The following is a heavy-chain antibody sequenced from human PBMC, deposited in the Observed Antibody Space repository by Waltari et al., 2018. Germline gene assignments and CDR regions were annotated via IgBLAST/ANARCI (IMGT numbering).Heavy chain of an antibody. D-gene: IGHD3-3*01. CDR1: GFTFSSYA. CDR2: ISGSGGST. Sequence: EVQLLESGGCLVQPGGSLRLSCAASGFTFSSYALRWVRPAPGKGLEWVSAISGSGGSTYYADSVKGRFTISRDNSKNTLYLKMNSLRAEDTAVDYCAKDQLYDFWSGYYHFDYWGQGTLVTVSS. J-gene: IGHJ4*02. CDR3: AKDQLYDFWSGYYHFDY. V-gene: IGHV3-23*01.